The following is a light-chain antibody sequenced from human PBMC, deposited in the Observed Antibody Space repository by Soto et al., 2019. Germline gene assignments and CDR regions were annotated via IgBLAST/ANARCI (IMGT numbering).Light chain of an antibody. CDR1: QSVSID. V-gene: IGKV3-15*01. Sequence: ELVITQSPAPLYESPGERATLSCRASQSVSIDLAWYQQTPGQAPRLLIYGASTRATGIPVRFSGSASGTEFTLTISSLQSEDFTVYYCQQYNKWPLTFGQGTKVDIK. CDR3: QQYNKWPLT. J-gene: IGKJ1*01. CDR2: GAS.